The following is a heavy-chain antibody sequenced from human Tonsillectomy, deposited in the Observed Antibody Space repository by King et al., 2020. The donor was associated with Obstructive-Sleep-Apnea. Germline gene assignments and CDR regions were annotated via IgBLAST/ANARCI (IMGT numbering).Heavy chain of an antibody. CDR2: IYYSGST. Sequence: VQLQESGPGLVKPSETLSLTCTVSGGSISSYYWSWIRQPPGEGLEWIGYIYYSGSTNNNPSLQSRVTIPVDTSKNQLSLKLSSVTAADTAVYYCARGEGATTSGYFQHWGQGTLVTVSS. D-gene: IGHD1-26*01. CDR3: ARGEGATTSGYFQH. CDR1: GGSISSYY. V-gene: IGHV4-59*01. J-gene: IGHJ1*01.